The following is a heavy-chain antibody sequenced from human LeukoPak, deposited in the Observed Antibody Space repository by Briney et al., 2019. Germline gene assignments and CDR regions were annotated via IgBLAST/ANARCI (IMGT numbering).Heavy chain of an antibody. Sequence: GGSLRLSCAASGFTFSSYGMHWVRQAPGKGLEWVAFTRYDGSNKYYADSVKGRFTISRDNSKNTLYLQMNSLRAEDTAVYYCAKDLRAGPPLDYWGQGTLVTVSS. D-gene: IGHD6-19*01. CDR1: GFTFSSYG. J-gene: IGHJ4*02. CDR2: TRYDGSNK. V-gene: IGHV3-30*02. CDR3: AKDLRAGPPLDY.